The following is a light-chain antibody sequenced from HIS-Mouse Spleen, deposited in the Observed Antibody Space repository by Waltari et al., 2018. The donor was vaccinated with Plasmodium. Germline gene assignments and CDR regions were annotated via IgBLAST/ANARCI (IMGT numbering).Light chain of an antibody. J-gene: IGLJ2*01. CDR2: GKN. CDR1: SLRSYY. Sequence: SSELTQDPAVSVALGQTVRITCQGDSLRSYYASWYQQKPGQAPVLVIDGKNNRPPGSPDRFAGSSSGNTASLTITGAQAEDEADYDCNSRDSSGNHLGVVFGGGTKLTVL. CDR3: NSRDSSGNHLGVV. V-gene: IGLV3-19*01.